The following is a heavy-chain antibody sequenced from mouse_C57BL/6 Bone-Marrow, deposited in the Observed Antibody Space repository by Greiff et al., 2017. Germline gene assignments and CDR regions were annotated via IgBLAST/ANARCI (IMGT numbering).Heavy chain of an antibody. Sequence: FQLQQPGAELVKPGASVKMSCKASGYTFTSYWITWVKPRPGQGLEWIGDIYPTSGRTNYNEQFKSEAILTVDTSSNTAYMQLSSLKSEDSSVFYCARSGPLGRSFDYWGQGTTLTVSS. J-gene: IGHJ2*01. V-gene: IGHV1-55*01. CDR3: ARSGPLGRSFDY. D-gene: IGHD4-1*01. CDR1: GYTFTSYW. CDR2: IYPTSGRT.